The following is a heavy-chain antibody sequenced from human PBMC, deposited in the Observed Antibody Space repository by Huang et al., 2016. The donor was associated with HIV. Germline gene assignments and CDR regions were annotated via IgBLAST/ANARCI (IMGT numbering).Heavy chain of an antibody. CDR3: AKDHGQCLGTTCYFRGMDV. D-gene: IGHD1-7*01. CDR2: IPSEGHKT. CDR1: GFNFKTYG. Sequence: LVESGGGVVQPGRLLRLSCVASGFNFKTYGMHWVRQAPGKGLEWVANIPSEGHKTYYSDFAEGRFTISRDNSRNTISLEMSSLRPDDTAMYYCAKDHGQCLGTTCYFRGMDVWGPGTMVTVSS. J-gene: IGHJ6*02. V-gene: IGHV3-30*18.